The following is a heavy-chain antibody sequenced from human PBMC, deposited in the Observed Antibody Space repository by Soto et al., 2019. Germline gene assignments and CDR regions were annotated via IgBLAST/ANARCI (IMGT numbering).Heavy chain of an antibody. J-gene: IGHJ4*02. D-gene: IGHD6-19*01. CDR3: ARWAPTGSSGDFDY. CDR1: GYTFTSYG. CDR2: ISAYNGNT. V-gene: IGHV1-18*01. Sequence: ASVKVSCKASGYTFTSYGISWVRQAPGQGLEWMGWISAYNGNTNYAQKLQGRVTMTTDTPTSTAYMELRSLRSDDTAVYYCARWAPTGSSGDFDYWGQGTLVTVSS.